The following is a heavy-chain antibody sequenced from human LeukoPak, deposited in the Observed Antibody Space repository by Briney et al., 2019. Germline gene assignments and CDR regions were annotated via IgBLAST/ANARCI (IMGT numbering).Heavy chain of an antibody. CDR3: ANYGSGTSDY. CDR1: GFTFSTYD. J-gene: IGHJ4*02. CDR2: IHFDVGIE. V-gene: IGHV3-30*02. Sequence: GGSLRLSCAASGFTFSTYDMHWVRQAPGKGLEWVASIHFDVGIEYYADSVKRRFTFSRDNSKNTLYLQMNSLKTEDTAVYYCANYGSGTSDYWGQGTLVTVSS. D-gene: IGHD3-10*01.